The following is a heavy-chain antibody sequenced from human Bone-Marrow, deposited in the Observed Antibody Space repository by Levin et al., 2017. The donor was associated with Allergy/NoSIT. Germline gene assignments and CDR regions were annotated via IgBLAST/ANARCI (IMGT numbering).Heavy chain of an antibody. CDR3: ARHGGYCSGGSCYWRGAFDI. Sequence: PSETLSLTCTVSGGSISSSSYYWGWIRQPPGKGLEWIGSIYYSGSTYYNPSLKSRVTISVDTSKNQFSLKLSSVTAADTAVYYCARHGGYCSGGSCYWRGAFDIWGQGTMVTVSS. CDR2: IYYSGST. CDR1: GGSISSSSYY. D-gene: IGHD2-15*01. J-gene: IGHJ3*02. V-gene: IGHV4-39*01.